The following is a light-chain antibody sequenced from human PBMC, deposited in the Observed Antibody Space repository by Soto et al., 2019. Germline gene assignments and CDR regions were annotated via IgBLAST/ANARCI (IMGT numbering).Light chain of an antibody. CDR2: GAS. V-gene: IGKV3-20*01. J-gene: IGKJ1*01. Sequence: EIVLTQSPGSLSLSLGEGATLSCRASQSVDSAFFAWYQQKPGQPPRLLMYGASRRATGIPDRFSGSGSGTDFTLTISRLEPEDFAVYYCQQYASSLTFGQGTKVEI. CDR1: QSVDSAF. CDR3: QQYASSLT.